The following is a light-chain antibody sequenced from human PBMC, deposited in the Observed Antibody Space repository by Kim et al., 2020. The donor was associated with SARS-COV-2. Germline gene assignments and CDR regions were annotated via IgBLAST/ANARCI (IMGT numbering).Light chain of an antibody. CDR2: GAS. CDR1: QSVSTN. V-gene: IGKV3-15*01. CDR3: QQYNNWPYT. J-gene: IGKJ2*01. Sequence: SVSPGERAPLSCRASQSVSTNLAWYQQKPGQAPRLVIYGASTRATGIPAGFGGSGSGTEFTLTISSLQSEDFAVYYCQQYNNWPYTFGQGTKLEI.